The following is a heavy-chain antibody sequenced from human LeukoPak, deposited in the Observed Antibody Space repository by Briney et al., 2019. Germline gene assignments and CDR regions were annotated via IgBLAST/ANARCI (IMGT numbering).Heavy chain of an antibody. J-gene: IGHJ3*02. CDR1: GYTFTSYA. D-gene: IGHD3-10*01. Sequence: ASVKVSCKASGYTFTSYAMHWVRQAPGQRLEWMGWINAGNGNTKYSQKFQGRVTITRDTSASTAYMELSSLRSEDTAVYYCARGDSTMVRGVIMGDAFDIWGQGTMVTVSS. V-gene: IGHV1-3*01. CDR2: INAGNGNT. CDR3: ARGDSTMVRGVIMGDAFDI.